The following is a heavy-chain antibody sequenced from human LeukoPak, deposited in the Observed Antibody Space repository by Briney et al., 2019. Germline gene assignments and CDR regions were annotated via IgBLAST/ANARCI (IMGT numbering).Heavy chain of an antibody. CDR2: INPNSGGT. CDR1: GDTFTGYY. J-gene: IGHJ6*02. V-gene: IGHV1-2*04. Sequence: ASVKVSCKASGDTFTGYYMHWVRQAPGQGLEWMGWINPNSGGTNYAQKFQGWVTMTRDTSISTAYMELSRLRSDDTAVYYCARLHNYYYYGMDVWGQGTTVTVSS. CDR3: ARLHNYYYYGMDV. D-gene: IGHD5-24*01.